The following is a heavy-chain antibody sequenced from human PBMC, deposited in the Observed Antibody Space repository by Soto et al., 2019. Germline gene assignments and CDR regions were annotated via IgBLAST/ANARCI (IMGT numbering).Heavy chain of an antibody. V-gene: IGHV5-51*01. CDR1: GYSFTSYW. CDR2: IYPGDSDT. J-gene: IGHJ4*02. D-gene: IGHD6-19*01. Sequence: GESLKISCKGSGYSFTSYWIGWVRQMPGKGLEWMGIIYPGDSDTRYSPSFQGQVTISADKSISTAYLQWSSLKASDTAMYYCARIRPTTANRIAVAGPSDYWGQGTLVTVSS. CDR3: ARIRPTTANRIAVAGPSDY.